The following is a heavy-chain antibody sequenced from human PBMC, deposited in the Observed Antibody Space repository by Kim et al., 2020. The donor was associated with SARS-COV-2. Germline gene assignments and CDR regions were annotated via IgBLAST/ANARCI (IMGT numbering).Heavy chain of an antibody. D-gene: IGHD5-12*01. Sequence: LKGRVTIAVETSKNQFSLKVSSVTAADTAVYYCARLVATDNYYNYYGMDVWGQGTTVTVSS. CDR3: ARLVATDNYYNYYGMDV. J-gene: IGHJ6*02. V-gene: IGHV4-39*01.